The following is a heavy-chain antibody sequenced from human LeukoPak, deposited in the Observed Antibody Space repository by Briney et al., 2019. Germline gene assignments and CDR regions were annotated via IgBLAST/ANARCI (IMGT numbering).Heavy chain of an antibody. V-gene: IGHV4-31*03. D-gene: IGHD3-9*01. J-gene: IGHJ6*02. CDR3: ARGGQRRYFDGSLPGDPQDVGGHYYYYGLDV. Sequence: SETLSLTCTVSGGSISSGDYYWSWIRQHPGKGLEWIGYIYYSENTYYNPSLKSRFSISVDTSKNQFSLKLSSVTAADTAVYYCARGGQRRYFDGSLPGDPQDVGGHYYYYGLDVWGQGTTVTVSS. CDR1: GGSISSGDYY. CDR2: IYYSENT.